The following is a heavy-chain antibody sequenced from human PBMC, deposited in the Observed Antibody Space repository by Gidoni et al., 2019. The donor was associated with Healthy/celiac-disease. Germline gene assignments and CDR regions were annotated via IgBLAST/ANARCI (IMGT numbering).Heavy chain of an antibody. J-gene: IGHJ4*02. CDR3: AKQSSSDGLDYFDY. Sequence: EVQLVESGGGLVQPGRSLRLSCAASGFTFDDDAMHWVRQAPGKGLEWVSGISWNSGSIGYADSVKGRFTISRDNAKNSLYLQMNSLRAEDTALYYCAKQSSSDGLDYFDYWGQGTLVTVSS. CDR2: ISWNSGSI. D-gene: IGHD3-22*01. CDR1: GFTFDDDA. V-gene: IGHV3-9*01.